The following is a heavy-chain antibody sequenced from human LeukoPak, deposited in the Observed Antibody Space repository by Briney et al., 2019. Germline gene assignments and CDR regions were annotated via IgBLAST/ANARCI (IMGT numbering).Heavy chain of an antibody. Sequence: GRSLRLSCAASGFTFSSYAMHWVRQAPGKGLEWVAVISYGGSNKYYADSVKGRFTISRDNSKNTLYLQMNSLRAEDTAVYYCARDRVIALDYWGQGTLVTVSS. V-gene: IGHV3-30-3*01. J-gene: IGHJ4*02. CDR3: ARDRVIALDY. CDR1: GFTFSSYA. CDR2: ISYGGSNK. D-gene: IGHD3-10*01.